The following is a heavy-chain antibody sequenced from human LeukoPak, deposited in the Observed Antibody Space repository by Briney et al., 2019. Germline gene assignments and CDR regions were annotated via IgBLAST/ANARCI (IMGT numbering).Heavy chain of an antibody. D-gene: IGHD1-26*01. Sequence: GESLKISCKGSGYSFTSYWIGGVRQMPWKGLEWMGIIYPGDSDTRYSSSFQGQVTISADKSISTAYLQWSSLKASDTAMYYCARPSGSYYDNAFDIWGQGTMVTVSS. J-gene: IGHJ3*02. CDR1: GYSFTSYW. CDR2: IYPGDSDT. V-gene: IGHV5-51*01. CDR3: ARPSGSYYDNAFDI.